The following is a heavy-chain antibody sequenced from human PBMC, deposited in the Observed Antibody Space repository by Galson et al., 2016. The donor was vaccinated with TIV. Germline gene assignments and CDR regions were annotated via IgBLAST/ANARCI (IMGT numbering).Heavy chain of an antibody. CDR3: ARMNYDFWSGSNPGWWFDP. J-gene: IGHJ5*02. CDR2: INRDGSNT. V-gene: IGHV3-74*01. Sequence: SLRLSCAASGFTFDDYVMHWVRQVPGKGLLWVSHINRDGSNTSYADSVKGRFTISRDNAKNMVYLQMNSLSGEDTAVYYCARMNYDFWSGSNPGWWFDPWGQGTQVTVSS. D-gene: IGHD3-3*01. CDR1: GFTFDDYV.